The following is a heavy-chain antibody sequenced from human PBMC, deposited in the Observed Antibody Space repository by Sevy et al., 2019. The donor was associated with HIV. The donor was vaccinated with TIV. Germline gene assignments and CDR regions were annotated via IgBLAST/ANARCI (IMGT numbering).Heavy chain of an antibody. CDR2: INPNSGGT. Sequence: ATVKVSCKASGYTFTGYYMHWVRQAPGQGLEWMGWINPNSGGTNYAQKFQGRVTMTRDTSISTAYMELSRLRSDDTAVYYCARRKNFWSGYCYDYYYYGMDVWGQGTTVTVSS. CDR3: ARRKNFWSGYCYDYYYYGMDV. J-gene: IGHJ6*02. V-gene: IGHV1-2*02. D-gene: IGHD3-3*01. CDR1: GYTFTGYY.